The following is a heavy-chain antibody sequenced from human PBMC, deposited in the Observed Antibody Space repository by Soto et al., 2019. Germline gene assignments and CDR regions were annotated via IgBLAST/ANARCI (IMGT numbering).Heavy chain of an antibody. CDR1: GFTFSNAW. V-gene: IGHV3-15*01. J-gene: IGHJ6*02. CDR2: IKSKTDGGTT. Sequence: GGSLRLSCAASGFTFSNAWMSWVRQAPGKGLEWVGRIKSKTDGGTTDYDAPVKGRFTISRDDSKNTLYLQMNGMKTEDTAVYYCTIWNSGILFSGMDXWGQGTMLTVS. D-gene: IGHD5-12*01. CDR3: TIWNSGILFSGMDX.